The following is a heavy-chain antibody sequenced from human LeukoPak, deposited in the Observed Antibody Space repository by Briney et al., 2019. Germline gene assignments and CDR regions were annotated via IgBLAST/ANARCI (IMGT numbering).Heavy chain of an antibody. D-gene: IGHD5-12*01. Sequence: PGGSLRLSCAASGFTFSTYGMNWVRQAPGKGPVWVSYISSSSDAIYYADSVRGRFTISRDNAKNSLYLQMNSLRDEDTAVYYCARAMRSGYDHWGQGTLVTVSS. CDR2: ISSSSDAI. CDR3: ARAMRSGYDH. J-gene: IGHJ4*02. CDR1: GFTFSTYG. V-gene: IGHV3-48*02.